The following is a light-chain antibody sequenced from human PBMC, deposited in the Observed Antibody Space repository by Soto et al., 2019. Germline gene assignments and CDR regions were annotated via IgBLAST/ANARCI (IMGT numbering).Light chain of an antibody. CDR2: GAS. CDR1: PGISNY. V-gene: IGKV1-8*01. CDR3: QQSCSCPLT. Sequence: PSSVSPSTGYIVTITCLASPGISNYLAWYQQKPGKAPKLLIYGASKLDSGVPSRFSGSGSGTDFTLTITRLETEDFAVYYCQQSCSCPLTFGGGTKVDIK. J-gene: IGKJ4*01.